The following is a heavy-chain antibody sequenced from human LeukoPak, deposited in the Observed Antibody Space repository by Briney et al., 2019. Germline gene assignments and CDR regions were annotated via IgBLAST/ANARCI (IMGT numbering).Heavy chain of an antibody. CDR2: FDHEDGET. J-gene: IGHJ4*02. CDR1: GYTLTELS. D-gene: IGHD3-3*01. CDR3: ATGCAYPLTIFGDADY. Sequence: ASVKVSCKXSGYTLTELSMHWVRQSPGKGLKWMGGFDHEDGETIYAQKFQGRVTMTEDTSTDTAYMELSSLRSEDTAVYYCATGCAYPLTIFGDADYWGQGTLVTVSS. V-gene: IGHV1-24*01.